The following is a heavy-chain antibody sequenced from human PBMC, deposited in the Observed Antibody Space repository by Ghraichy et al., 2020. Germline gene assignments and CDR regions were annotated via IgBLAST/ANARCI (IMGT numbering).Heavy chain of an antibody. D-gene: IGHD1-14*01. CDR3: ARETNPRMGVDY. J-gene: IGHJ4*02. Sequence: GGSLRLSCSASGFTFSDYWMHWARQAPGKGLVWVSRINSDGSKTRYAASVKGRFTISRDNAKNTLYVQMNSLRAEDTAVYYCARETNPRMGVDYWGERPLVTVSS. CDR2: INSDGSKT. CDR1: GFTFSDYW. V-gene: IGHV3-74*01.